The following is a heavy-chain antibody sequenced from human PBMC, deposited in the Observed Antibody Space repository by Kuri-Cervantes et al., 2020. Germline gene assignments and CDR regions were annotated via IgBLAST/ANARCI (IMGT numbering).Heavy chain of an antibody. V-gene: IGHV3-23*01. D-gene: IGHD4-17*01. CDR3: AKDGYGDYGFYYYYGMDV. CDR2: ISGSGGST. Sequence: GESLKISCAASGFTFSSYAMSWVRQAPGKGLEWVSAISGSGGSTYYADSVEGRFTISRDNSKNTLYLQMNSLRAEDTAVYYCAKDGYGDYGFYYYYGMDVWGQGTTVTVSS. J-gene: IGHJ6*02. CDR1: GFTFSSYA.